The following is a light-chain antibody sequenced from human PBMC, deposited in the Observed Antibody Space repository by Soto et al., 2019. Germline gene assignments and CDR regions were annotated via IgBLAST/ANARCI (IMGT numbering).Light chain of an antibody. J-gene: IGKJ4*01. Sequence: DIQMTQSPSTLSASVGDRVTITCRASQSISSWLAWYQQKPGKAPKLLIYDASSLESGVPLRFSGSGSGTEFTLTISSLQPDDFATYYCQQYNSYSFGGGTKVEIK. CDR1: QSISSW. V-gene: IGKV1-5*01. CDR3: QQYNSYS. CDR2: DAS.